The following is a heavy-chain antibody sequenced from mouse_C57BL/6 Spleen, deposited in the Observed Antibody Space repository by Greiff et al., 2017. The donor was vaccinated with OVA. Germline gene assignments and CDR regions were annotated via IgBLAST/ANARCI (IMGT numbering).Heavy chain of an antibody. CDR1: GYSITSGYY. V-gene: IGHV3-6*01. CDR2: ISYDGSN. CDR3: ARVAYYGSAMDY. Sequence: EVQVVESGPGLVKPSQSLSLTCSVTGYSITSGYYWNWIRQFPGNKLEWMGYISYDGSNNYNPSLKNRISITRDTSKNQFFLKLNSVTTEDTATYYCARVAYYGSAMDYWGQGTSVTVSS. D-gene: IGHD1-1*01. J-gene: IGHJ4*01.